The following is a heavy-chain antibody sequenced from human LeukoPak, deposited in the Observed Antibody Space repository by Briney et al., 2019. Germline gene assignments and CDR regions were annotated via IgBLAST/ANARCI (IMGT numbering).Heavy chain of an antibody. CDR3: ARPTGDVTDAFDI. Sequence: KPSETLSLTCTVSGGSISSSSYYWSWIRQPPGKGLEWIGYIYHSGSTYYNPSLKSRVTISVDTSKNQFSLKLSSVTAADTAVYYCARPTGDVTDAFDIWGQGTKVTVSS. V-gene: IGHV4-30-2*01. D-gene: IGHD3-16*01. CDR1: GGSISSSSYY. CDR2: IYHSGST. J-gene: IGHJ3*02.